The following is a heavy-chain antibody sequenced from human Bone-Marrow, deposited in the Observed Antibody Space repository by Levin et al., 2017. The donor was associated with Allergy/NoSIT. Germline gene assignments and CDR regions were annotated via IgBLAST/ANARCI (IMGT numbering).Heavy chain of an antibody. Sequence: RASETLSLTCTVSGGSITGYYWNWIRQPPGKGLEWIGYIYYSGSTNYNPSLKSRVTISIDTSKNQFSLEVTSLTAADTAVYYCARAVYSEYDFDYWGQGALVTVSS. D-gene: IGHD4-11*01. CDR3: ARAVYSEYDFDY. CDR2: IYYSGST. V-gene: IGHV4-59*01. J-gene: IGHJ4*02. CDR1: GGSITGYY.